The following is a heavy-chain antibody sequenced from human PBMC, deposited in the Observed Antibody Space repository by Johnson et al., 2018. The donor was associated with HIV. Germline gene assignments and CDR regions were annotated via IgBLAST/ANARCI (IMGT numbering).Heavy chain of an antibody. CDR1: GFTFSDAW. J-gene: IGHJ3*02. CDR3: GTGFTIFGVVNLDGFEI. Sequence: VQLMESGGGLVQPGGSLRLSCAASGFTFSDAWMSWVRQAPGKGLEWVGRIKSKTDGGTTDYAAFVKGRFTISRDDSKNTLFLEMNGLKSDDTGVYYCGTGFTIFGVVNLDGFEIWGQGTMVTVSS. V-gene: IGHV3-15*01. D-gene: IGHD3-3*01. CDR2: IKSKTDGGTT.